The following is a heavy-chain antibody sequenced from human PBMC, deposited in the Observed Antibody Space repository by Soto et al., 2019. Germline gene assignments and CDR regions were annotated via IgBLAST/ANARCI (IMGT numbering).Heavy chain of an antibody. Sequence: QVQLVESGGGEVQPGRSLTISCAASGFTFSTYGMHWVRQTPGKGLEWVAVISYDVTNKFYSDSVKGRFTISRDNFKNTLTLQMISLRADDTAVYSCAKDLQSYGDYDYYCYGMDVWGLGSRVTVSS. CDR2: ISYDVTNK. J-gene: IGHJ6*02. V-gene: IGHV3-30*18. CDR3: AKDLQSYGDYDYYCYGMDV. D-gene: IGHD4-17*01. CDR1: GFTFSTYG.